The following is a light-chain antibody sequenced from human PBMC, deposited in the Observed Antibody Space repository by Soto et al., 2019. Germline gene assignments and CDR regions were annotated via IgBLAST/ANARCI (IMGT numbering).Light chain of an antibody. Sequence: EIVMTQSPLSLPVTPGEPASICCRSSQSLLHSNGYNYLDWYLQKPGQSPQLLIYLGSNRASGVPDRFSGSGSGTDFTLKISRVEAEDVGVYYCMQALQTAWTFGQGTKVDIK. CDR2: LGS. CDR3: MQALQTAWT. J-gene: IGKJ1*01. CDR1: QSLLHSNGYNY. V-gene: IGKV2-28*01.